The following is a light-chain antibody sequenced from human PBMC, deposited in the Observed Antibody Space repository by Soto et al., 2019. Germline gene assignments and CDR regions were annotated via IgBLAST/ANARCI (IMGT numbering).Light chain of an antibody. CDR3: QKYLRALGT. J-gene: IGKJ1*01. V-gene: IGKV1-27*01. CDR1: QGISNY. Sequence: DIQMTQSPSSLSASIGDRVTITCRASQGISNYLAWYQQKPGKVPKLLIYAASTLQSGVPSRFSGSGSVTDFTLTISSQQPEHVAAYYSQKYLRALGTFGQGTKVDIK. CDR2: AAS.